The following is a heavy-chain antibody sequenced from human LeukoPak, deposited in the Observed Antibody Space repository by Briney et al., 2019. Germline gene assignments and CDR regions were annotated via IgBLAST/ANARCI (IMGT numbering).Heavy chain of an antibody. V-gene: IGHV4-39*07. CDR1: GGSLSSSSYY. D-gene: IGHD1-26*01. CDR2: IYYSGST. Sequence: SETLSLTCTVSGGSLSSSSYYWGWIRQPPGKGLEWIGSIYYSGSTYYNPSLKSRVTISVDTSKNQFSLKLTSVTAADTAVYYCARGGTYRRGAFDIWGQGTMVTVSS. CDR3: ARGGTYRRGAFDI. J-gene: IGHJ3*02.